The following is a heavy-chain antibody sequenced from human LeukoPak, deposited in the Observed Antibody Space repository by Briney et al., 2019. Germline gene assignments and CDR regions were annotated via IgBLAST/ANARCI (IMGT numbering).Heavy chain of an antibody. V-gene: IGHV1-69*13. CDR1: GGTFINYA. J-gene: IGHJ4*02. CDR2: ITPIFGTA. Sequence: ASVKVSCKASGGTFINYAINWVRQAPGQGLEWMGGITPIFGTANYAQRFQGRVTITADESTSTAYMELSSLRSEDTAVYYCARWAGYCSITNCYTAFDYWGQGTLVTVSS. D-gene: IGHD2-2*02. CDR3: ARWAGYCSITNCYTAFDY.